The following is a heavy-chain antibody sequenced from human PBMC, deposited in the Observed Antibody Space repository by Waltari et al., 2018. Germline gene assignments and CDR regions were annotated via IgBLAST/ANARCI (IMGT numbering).Heavy chain of an antibody. J-gene: IGHJ4*02. V-gene: IGHV5-51*01. Sequence: EVQLVQSGAEVKKPGESVKISCKGSGYSFTSYWIGWVRQMPGKGLEWMGIIDPGDSDTRYSPSFQGQGTISADKSISTAYVQWSSMKASDTAMYYCARTPWYSGSYYYFDYWGQGTLVTVSS. CDR1: GYSFTSYW. CDR3: ARTPWYSGSYYYFDY. CDR2: IDPGDSDT. D-gene: IGHD1-26*01.